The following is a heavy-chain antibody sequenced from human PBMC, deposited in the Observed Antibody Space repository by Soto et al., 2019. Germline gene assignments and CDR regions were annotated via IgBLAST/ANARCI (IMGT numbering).Heavy chain of an antibody. D-gene: IGHD3-10*01. CDR2: IYYNGNT. CDR3: ARDPYGSGTSYNTAFDI. Sequence: SETLSLTCTVSGGSISSGNYYWSWIRQPPGKGLEWIGYIYYNGNTYYNPSLKSRLAISVDPSKNQFSLRLSSVTAADTAVYYCARDPYGSGTSYNTAFDIWGQGTMV. J-gene: IGHJ3*02. CDR1: GGSISSGNYY. V-gene: IGHV4-30-4*01.